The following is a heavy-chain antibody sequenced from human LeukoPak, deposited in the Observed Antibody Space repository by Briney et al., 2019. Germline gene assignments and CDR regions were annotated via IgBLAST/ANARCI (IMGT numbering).Heavy chain of an antibody. CDR3: AKRGYSYGDFDY. J-gene: IGHJ4*02. D-gene: IGHD5-18*01. CDR1: GHTFTSYD. V-gene: IGHV1-8*01. CDR2: MNPNTGNT. Sequence: RASVKVSCKASGHTFTSYDINWVRQATGQGLEWMGWMNPNTGNTGYAQKFQGRVTMTRNTSISTAYMELSSLRSEDTAVYYCAKRGYSYGDFDYWGQGTLVTVSS.